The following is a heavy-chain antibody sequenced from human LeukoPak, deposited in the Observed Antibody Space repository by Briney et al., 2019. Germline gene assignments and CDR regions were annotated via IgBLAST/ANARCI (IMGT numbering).Heavy chain of an antibody. CDR3: ASVGYRTYYYYYMDV. CDR1: GFTFSSYS. D-gene: IGHD5-18*01. J-gene: IGHJ6*03. Sequence: PGGSLRLSCAASGFTFSSYSMNWVRQAPGKGLEWVSYISSSSSTIYYADSVKGRFTISRDNAKNSLYLQMNSLRAEDTAVYYCASVGYRTYYYYYMDVWGKGTTVTVSS. V-gene: IGHV3-48*01. CDR2: ISSSSSTI.